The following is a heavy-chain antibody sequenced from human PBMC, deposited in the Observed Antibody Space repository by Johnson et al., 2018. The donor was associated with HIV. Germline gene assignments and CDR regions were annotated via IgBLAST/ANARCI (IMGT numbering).Heavy chain of an antibody. CDR2: ISYDGSNK. CDR3: ATSTASDALDI. Sequence: QMQLVESGGGVVQPGRSLKLSCAASGFTFSSYAMHWVRQAPGKGLEWVAVISYDGSNKYYADSVKGRFTISRDNSKNTLYLQMNSLRADDTAMYYCATSTASDALDIWGQGTMVTVSS. V-gene: IGHV3-30*04. D-gene: IGHD1-1*01. CDR1: GFTFSSYA. J-gene: IGHJ3*02.